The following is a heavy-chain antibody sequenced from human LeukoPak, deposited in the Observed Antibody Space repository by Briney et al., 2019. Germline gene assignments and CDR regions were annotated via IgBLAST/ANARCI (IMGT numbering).Heavy chain of an antibody. CDR3: ARRYSSSWLGYFDY. J-gene: IGHJ4*02. D-gene: IGHD6-13*01. Sequence: GGSLRLSCAASGFTFSTYWMHWVRQAPGKGLEWVAVVSSDGSIKYNADSVKGRFTISRDTSKNTVYLQMNSLGAEDTAFYYCARRYSSSWLGYFDYWGQGTLVTVSS. CDR1: GFTFSTYW. CDR2: VSSDGSIK. V-gene: IGHV3-30*03.